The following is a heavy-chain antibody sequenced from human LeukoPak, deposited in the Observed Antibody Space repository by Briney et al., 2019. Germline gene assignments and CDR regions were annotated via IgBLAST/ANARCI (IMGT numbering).Heavy chain of an antibody. CDR3: ARDPWRGARSGYFRFDP. V-gene: IGHV3-7*01. Sequence: GGSLRLSCAASGFTFSSYWMSWVRQAPGKGLEWVANIKQDGSEKYYVDSVKGRFTISRDNAKNSLYLQMNSLRAEDTAVYYCARDPWRGARSGYFRFDPWGQGTLVTVSS. CDR2: IKQDGSEK. CDR1: GFTFSSYW. D-gene: IGHD3-3*01. J-gene: IGHJ5*02.